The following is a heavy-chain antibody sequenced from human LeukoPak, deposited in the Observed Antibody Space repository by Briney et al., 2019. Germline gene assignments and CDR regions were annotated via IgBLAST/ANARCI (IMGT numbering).Heavy chain of an antibody. D-gene: IGHD6-13*01. CDR3: ATYASSWYLDY. CDR1: GFTFSSYE. CDR2: TSSSGSSI. Sequence: PGGSLRLSCATSGFTFSSYEMNWVRQAPGKGVEWVSYTSSSGSSIYYADSVKGRFTISRDNAKNSLYLQMNSLRAEDTAVYYCATYASSWYLDYWGQGTLVTVSS. J-gene: IGHJ4*02. V-gene: IGHV3-48*03.